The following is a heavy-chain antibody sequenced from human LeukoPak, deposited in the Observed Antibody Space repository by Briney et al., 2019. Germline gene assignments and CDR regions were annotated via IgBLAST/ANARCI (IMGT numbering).Heavy chain of an antibody. Sequence: RASETLSLTCAVYGGSFSGYYWSWLRQPPGKGLEWIGEINHSGSTNYNPSLKSRVTISVDTSKNQFSLKLSSVTAADTAVYYCARDRGLRRWLQLKNWFDTWGQGTLVTVSS. CDR1: GGSFSGYY. CDR3: ARDRGLRRWLQLKNWFDT. J-gene: IGHJ5*02. CDR2: INHSGST. D-gene: IGHD5-24*01. V-gene: IGHV4-34*01.